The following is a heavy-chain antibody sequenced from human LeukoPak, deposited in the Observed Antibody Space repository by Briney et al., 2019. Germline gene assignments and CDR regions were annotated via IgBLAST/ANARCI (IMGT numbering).Heavy chain of an antibody. J-gene: IGHJ4*02. CDR3: AREFSWSGFFDY. V-gene: IGHV4-61*02. CDR2: IYTSGST. Sequence: SETLSLTCTVSGGSISSGSYYWSWIRQPAGKGQEWIGRIYTSGSTNYNPSLKSRVTISVDTSKNQFSLKLSSVTAADTAVYYCAREFSWSGFFDYWGQGTLATVSS. CDR1: GGSISSGSYY. D-gene: IGHD3-3*01.